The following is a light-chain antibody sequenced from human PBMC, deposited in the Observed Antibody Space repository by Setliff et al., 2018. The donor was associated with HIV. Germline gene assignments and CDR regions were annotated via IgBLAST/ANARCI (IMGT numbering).Light chain of an antibody. CDR1: SSDVGGYIY. CDR2: EVS. CDR3: TSYTRDNTITRV. Sequence: QSALAQPPPASGSPGQSVTISCTGTSSDVGGYIYVSWYQQHPGKAPKLMIYEVSNRPSGVSNRFSGSKSGSTASLTISGLQAEDEADYYCTSYTRDNTITRVFGTGTKVTVL. V-gene: IGLV2-14*01. J-gene: IGLJ1*01.